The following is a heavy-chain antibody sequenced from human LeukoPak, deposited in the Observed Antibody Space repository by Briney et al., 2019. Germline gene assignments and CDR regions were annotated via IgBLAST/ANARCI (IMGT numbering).Heavy chain of an antibody. D-gene: IGHD2-2*01. J-gene: IGHJ5*02. Sequence: GGSLRLSCAASGFTFSSYIMNWVRQAPGKGLEWVSSISISRSSLYHADSVTRRFTTSRDPANTSLCLQMPRLRAEGTAVYYCARASTEGPDWFAPWGKGTLVTVS. CDR3: ARASTEGPDWFAP. CDR1: GFTFSSYI. V-gene: IGHV3-21*01. CDR2: ISISRSSL.